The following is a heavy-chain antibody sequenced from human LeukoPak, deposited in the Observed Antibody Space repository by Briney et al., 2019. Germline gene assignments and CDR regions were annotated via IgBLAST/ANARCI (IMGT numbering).Heavy chain of an antibody. CDR3: AMTLSAAAAGTRPYDY. Sequence: GSLRLSCAASGSTFSSYAMSWIRQPPGKGLEWIGEINHSGSTNYNPSLKSRVTISVDTSKNQFSLKLSSVTAADTAVYYCAMTLSAAAAGTRPYDYWGQGTLVTVSS. J-gene: IGHJ4*02. CDR2: INHSGST. V-gene: IGHV4-34*08. CDR1: GSTFSSYA. D-gene: IGHD6-13*01.